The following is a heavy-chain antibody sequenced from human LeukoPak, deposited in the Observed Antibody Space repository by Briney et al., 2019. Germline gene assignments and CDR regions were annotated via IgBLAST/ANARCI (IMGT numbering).Heavy chain of an antibody. V-gene: IGHV3-74*01. J-gene: IGHJ3*02. CDR3: ARRGAVTYAFDI. D-gene: IGHD4-17*01. CDR1: GFIFSSYW. CDR2: IKSDGSST. Sequence: GGSLRLSCAASGFIFSSYWMYWVRHAPGKGLVWVSRIKSDGSSTSYADSVKGRFTISSDNAKNTLYLQMNSLRAEDTAVYYCARRGAVTYAFDIWGQGTMVTVSS.